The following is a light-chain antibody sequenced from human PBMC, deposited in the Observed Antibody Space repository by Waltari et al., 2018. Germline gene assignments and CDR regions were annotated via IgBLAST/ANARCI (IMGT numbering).Light chain of an antibody. V-gene: IGLV2-8*01. CDR2: DVN. J-gene: IGLJ1*01. CDR1: SSDVGGYNF. Sequence: SALTQPPSASGSPGQSVSISCTGTSSDVGGYNFVSWYQQHPGKAPKLMIYDVNKRPSGVPDRFSGSKSGNTASLTVSGLQAEDEADYYCSSYAGSNNYVFGSGTKVTVL. CDR3: SSYAGSNNYV.